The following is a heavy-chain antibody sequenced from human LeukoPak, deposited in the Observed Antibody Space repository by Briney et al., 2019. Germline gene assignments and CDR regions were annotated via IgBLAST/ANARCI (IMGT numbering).Heavy chain of an antibody. CDR1: GDSISDFY. CDR2: VAYSGSP. CDR3: ARETKVGNWFDP. Sequence: SETLSLTCTVSGDSISDFYWSWIRQPPGKGLEWVGQVAYSGSPNSNPSLKNRVTMSVDMSKKQISLKLTSLTAADTAVYYCARETKVGNWFDPWGQGTLVTVSS. V-gene: IGHV4-59*01. D-gene: IGHD4-23*01. J-gene: IGHJ5*02.